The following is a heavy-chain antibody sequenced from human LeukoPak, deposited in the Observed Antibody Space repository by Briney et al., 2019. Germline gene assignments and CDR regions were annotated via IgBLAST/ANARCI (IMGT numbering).Heavy chain of an antibody. V-gene: IGHV4-4*07. CDR2: IYTSGST. D-gene: IGHD6-19*01. J-gene: IGHJ4*02. CDR3: ARWYSSSTGDRFDS. Sequence: PSETLSLTCTVSGGTISSYYWSWIRQPAGKGLEWIGRIYTSGSTNYNPSLKSRVTITVDTSKNQFSVKLTSVTAADTAVYYCARWYSSSTGDRFDSWGQGTQVTVSS. CDR1: GGTISSYY.